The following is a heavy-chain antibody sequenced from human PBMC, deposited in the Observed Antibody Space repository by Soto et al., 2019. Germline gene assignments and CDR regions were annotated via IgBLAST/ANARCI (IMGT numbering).Heavy chain of an antibody. CDR2: IYYSGST. J-gene: IGHJ4*02. V-gene: IGHV4-59*01. CDR3: ARRWGYYFEY. CDR1: GGSISSYY. Sequence: SETLSLTCTVSGGSISSYYWSWIRQPPGKGLEWIGYIYYSGSTNYNPSLKSRVTISVDTFKNQFSLKLSSVTAADTAVYYCARRWGYYFEYWGQGTLVTVSS. D-gene: IGHD3-16*01.